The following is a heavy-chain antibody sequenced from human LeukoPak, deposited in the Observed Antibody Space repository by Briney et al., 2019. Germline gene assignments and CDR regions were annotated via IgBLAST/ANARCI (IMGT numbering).Heavy chain of an antibody. CDR1: GYTFTGYY. CDR2: INPNSGGT. D-gene: IGHD1-26*01. CDR3: ARDLGVATLIDY. Sequence: APVKVSCKASGYTFTGYYMHWVRQAPGQGLEWMGWINPNSGGTNYAQKFQGRVTMTRDTSISTAYMELSALRSDDTAVYYCARDLGVATLIDYWGQGTLVTVSS. V-gene: IGHV1-2*02. J-gene: IGHJ4*02.